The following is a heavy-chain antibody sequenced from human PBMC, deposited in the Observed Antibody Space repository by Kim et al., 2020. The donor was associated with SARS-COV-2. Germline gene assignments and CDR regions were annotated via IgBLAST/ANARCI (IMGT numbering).Heavy chain of an antibody. V-gene: IGHV4-34*13. D-gene: IGHD3-9*01. J-gene: IGHJ4*02. CDR3: ARDVRLTGYYIAFDY. Sequence: PSLKVRVTLSLDTSKNQCSLKLSSVTAADSAVYYCARDVRLTGYYIAFDYWGQGTLVTVSS.